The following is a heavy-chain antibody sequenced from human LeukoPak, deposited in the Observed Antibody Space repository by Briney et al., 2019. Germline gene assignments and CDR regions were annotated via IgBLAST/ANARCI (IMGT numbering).Heavy chain of an antibody. CDR2: ISSSSSTI. J-gene: IGHJ6*02. D-gene: IGHD2-15*01. V-gene: IGHV3-48*01. CDR3: ARQKVAATVYYYYYGVDV. CDR1: GFTFSSYS. Sequence: GGSLRLSCAASGFTFSSYSMNWVRQAPGKGLEWVSYISSSSSTIYYADSVKGRFTISRDNAKNSLYLQMNSLRAEDTAVYYCARQKVAATVYYYYYGVDVWGQGTTVTVSS.